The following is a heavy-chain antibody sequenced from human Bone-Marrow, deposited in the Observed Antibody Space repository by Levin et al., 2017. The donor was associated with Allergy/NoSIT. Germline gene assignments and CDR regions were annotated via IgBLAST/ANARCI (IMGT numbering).Heavy chain of an antibody. CDR3: ARGGMYYHDSSGYPFDF. CDR1: GGSIGSSDYY. V-gene: IGHV4-30-4*01. D-gene: IGHD3-22*01. J-gene: IGHJ4*02. CDR2: IYYLGHT. Sequence: SQTLSLTCTVSGGSIGSSDYYWSWIRQTPGKGLEWIGCIYYLGHTYYDRSLKSRVAISVDTSKNQLSLKLRSVTAADTGVYYCARGGMYYHDSSGYPFDFWGQGTQVTVSS.